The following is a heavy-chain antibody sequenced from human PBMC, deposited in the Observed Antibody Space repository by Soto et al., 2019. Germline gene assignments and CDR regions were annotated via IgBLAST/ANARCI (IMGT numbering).Heavy chain of an antibody. D-gene: IGHD3-3*02. V-gene: IGHV4-39*01. J-gene: IGHJ3*02. Sequence: SDTLSLTCTVSGDAISSSNSHWGWTRQPPGTELEYNGSVYHGGAIIYRGHIYYNPSLKSRDPISLDTSKNQFSLRLSSVTAADTGVYYCVRYDRINMKPYSPEGFHIWGQGTMVT. CDR2: VYHGGAIIYRGHI. CDR3: VRYDRINMKPYSPEGFHI. CDR1: GDAISSSNSH.